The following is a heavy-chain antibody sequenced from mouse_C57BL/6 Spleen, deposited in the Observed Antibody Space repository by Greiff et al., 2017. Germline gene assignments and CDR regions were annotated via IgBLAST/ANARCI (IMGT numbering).Heavy chain of an antibody. J-gene: IGHJ4*01. V-gene: IGHV5-6*02. CDR2: ISSGGSYT. CDR1: GFTFSSYG. CDR3: ARYGYDEVYYAMDY. D-gene: IGHD2-2*01. Sequence: DVKLVESGGDLVKPGGSLKLSCAASGFTFSSYGMSWVRQTPDKRLEWVATISSGGSYTYYPDSVKGRFTISRDNAKNTLYLQMSSLKSEDTAMYYCARYGYDEVYYAMDYWGQGTSVTVSS.